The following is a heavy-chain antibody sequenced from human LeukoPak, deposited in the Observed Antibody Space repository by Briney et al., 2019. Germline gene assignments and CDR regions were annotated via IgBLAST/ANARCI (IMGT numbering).Heavy chain of an antibody. D-gene: IGHD4-17*01. V-gene: IGHV4-30-4*01. CDR3: ARAGDYGDSTPFDL. CDR1: GGSISSGDYY. Sequence: SETLSLTCTVSGGSISSGDYYRSWIRQPPGKGLEWIGYIYYSGSTYYNPSLKSRVTISVDTSKNQFSLKLSSVTAADTAVYYCARAGDYGDSTPFDLWGRGTLVTVSS. CDR2: IYYSGST. J-gene: IGHJ2*01.